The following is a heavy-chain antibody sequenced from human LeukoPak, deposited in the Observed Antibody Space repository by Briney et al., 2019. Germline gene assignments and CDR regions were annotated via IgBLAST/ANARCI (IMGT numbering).Heavy chain of an antibody. CDR2: ISVSGSTT. CDR1: GFTFTSYA. CDR3: AKGIYSSGWSYFDY. J-gene: IGHJ4*01. V-gene: IGHV3-23*01. D-gene: IGHD6-19*01. Sequence: GGSLRLSCAASGFTFTSYAMNWVRQAPGKGLEWVSGISVSGSTTYYADSVKGRFTISRDNSKNTLYLQMNSLRAEDTAVYYCAKGIYSSGWSYFDYWGHGTLVTVSS.